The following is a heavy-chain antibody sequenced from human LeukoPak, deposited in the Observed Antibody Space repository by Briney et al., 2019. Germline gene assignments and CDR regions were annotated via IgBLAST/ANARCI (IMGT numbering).Heavy chain of an antibody. CDR3: AKAFSAYENWPPNWFDP. CDR2: ISGSGGVRCSGGTT. V-gene: IGHV3-23*01. Sequence: PGGSLRLSCTASGFTFTRSAMTWVRQAPGKGLEWVSAISGSGGVRCSGGTTYYADSVKGRFTISRDNSKNTLYLRMSSLRAEDTAVYYCAKAFSAYENWPPNWFDPWGQGTLVTVSS. J-gene: IGHJ5*02. CDR1: GFTFTRSA. D-gene: IGHD5-12*01.